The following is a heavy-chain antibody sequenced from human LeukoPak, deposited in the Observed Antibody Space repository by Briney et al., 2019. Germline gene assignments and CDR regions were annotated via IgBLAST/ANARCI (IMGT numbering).Heavy chain of an antibody. CDR2: INHSGST. Sequence: SETLSLTCAVYGGSFSGYYWSWIRQPPGKGLEWIGEINHSGSTNYNPSLKSRVTISVDTSKNQFSLKLSSVTAADTAVYYCARVGTGYSSSGSRRWFDPWGQGTLVTVSS. V-gene: IGHV4-34*01. CDR1: GGSFSGYY. J-gene: IGHJ5*02. D-gene: IGHD6-13*01. CDR3: ARVGTGYSSSGSRRWFDP.